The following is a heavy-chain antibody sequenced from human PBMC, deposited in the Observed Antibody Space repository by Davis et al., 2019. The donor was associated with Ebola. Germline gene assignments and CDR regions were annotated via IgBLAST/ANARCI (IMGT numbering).Heavy chain of an antibody. Sequence: PSETLSLTCTVSSGSISSDHWSWLRQPPGKGLEWIGNIFYSGSTNYNPSLQSRVTISIDTSKNQFSLKLTSVTAADTAFYYCAKGGGNWYMSRFHPWGQGTLVTVSS. CDR2: IFYSGST. D-gene: IGHD6-13*01. V-gene: IGHV4-59*01. CDR3: AKGGGNWYMSRFHP. J-gene: IGHJ5*02. CDR1: SGSISSDH.